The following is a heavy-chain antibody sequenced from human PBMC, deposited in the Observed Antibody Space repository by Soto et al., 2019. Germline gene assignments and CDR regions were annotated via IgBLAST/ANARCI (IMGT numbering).Heavy chain of an antibody. CDR2: ISGSGGSTYYAHTST. CDR1: GFTFSSYA. CDR3: AKVGGTSHPPIPVDY. D-gene: IGHD2-2*02. Sequence: PGGSLRLSCAASGFTFSSYAMNWLRQAPGKGLEWVSTISGSGGSTYYAHTSTYYADSVKGRFTISRDNSKNTLCLQMNSLRAEDTAVYYCAKVGGTSHPPIPVDYWGQGTLVTVSS. J-gene: IGHJ4*02. V-gene: IGHV3-23*01.